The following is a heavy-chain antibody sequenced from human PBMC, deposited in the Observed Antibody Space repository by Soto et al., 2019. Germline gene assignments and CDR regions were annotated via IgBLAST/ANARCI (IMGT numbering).Heavy chain of an antibody. V-gene: IGHV3-74*01. CDR2: INSDGSST. J-gene: IGHJ6*02. CDR3: ASDSSDIVLEPAAIGYYYYGMDV. D-gene: IGHD2-2*02. Sequence: GVSLRLSCAASGFTFSSYWMHWVRQAPGKGLVWVSRINSDGSSTSYADSVKGRFTISRDNAKNTLYLQMNSLRAEDTAVYYYASDSSDIVLEPAAIGYYYYGMDVWGQGTTVTVSS. CDR1: GFTFSSYW.